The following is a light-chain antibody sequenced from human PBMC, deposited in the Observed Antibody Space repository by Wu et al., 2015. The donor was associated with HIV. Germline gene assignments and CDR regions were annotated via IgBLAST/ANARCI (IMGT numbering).Light chain of an antibody. CDR1: QSISTW. CDR2: KAS. V-gene: IGKV1-5*03. J-gene: IGKJ2*03. CDR3: QQYNSFSPYS. Sequence: DIQMTQSPSTLSASVRDRVTITCRASQSISTWLAWYQQKPGKAPKLLIYKASILESGVPSRFSGRGSGTEFTLTINNLQPDDFATYYCQQYNSFSPYSFGQGTKLEIK.